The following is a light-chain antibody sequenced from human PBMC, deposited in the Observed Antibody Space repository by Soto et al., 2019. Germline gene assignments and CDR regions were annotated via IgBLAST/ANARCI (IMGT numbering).Light chain of an antibody. CDR3: QQYGNSPIT. CDR2: GAS. V-gene: IGKV3-20*01. J-gene: IGKJ5*01. Sequence: EIVRTQSPATLSVSPGETATLSCRASQRVGINLAWYQQKPGQAPRLLIYGASNRVTGIPGSFSGSGSGTDFTLTISRLEPEDFAVYDCQQYGNSPITFGQVTRLEI. CDR1: QRVGIN.